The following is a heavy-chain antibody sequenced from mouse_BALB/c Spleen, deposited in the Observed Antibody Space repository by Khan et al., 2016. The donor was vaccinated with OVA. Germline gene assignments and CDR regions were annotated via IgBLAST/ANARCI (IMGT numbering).Heavy chain of an antibody. CDR3: ARLAYYYDSGGFAY. CDR1: GFTFSTYG. V-gene: IGHV5-6*01. CDR2: ISTGGSYT. J-gene: IGHJ3*01. Sequence: EVELVESGGDLVKPGGSLKLSCAASGFTFSTYGMSWVRQTPDKRLEWVATISTGGSYTYYPDSVKGRSTISTDNAKNTLYLQMSSLKSEDTAMFYCARLAYYYDSGGFAYWGQGTLVTVST. D-gene: IGHD1-1*01.